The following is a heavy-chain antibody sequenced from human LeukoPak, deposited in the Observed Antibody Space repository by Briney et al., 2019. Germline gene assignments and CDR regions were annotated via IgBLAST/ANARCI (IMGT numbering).Heavy chain of an antibody. Sequence: PSETLSLTCAVYGGTFIGYYWSWIRQPPGKGLEWIGEINHFGSTNYNPSLKSRVTISIDTSKNQFSLKLSSVTAADTAVYYCAGDRLYYNDSGTRLFYYYSMDVWGRGTTVTVSS. CDR1: GGTFIGYY. J-gene: IGHJ6*03. CDR3: AGDRLYYNDSGTRLFYYYSMDV. V-gene: IGHV4-34*01. D-gene: IGHD3-10*01. CDR2: INHFGST.